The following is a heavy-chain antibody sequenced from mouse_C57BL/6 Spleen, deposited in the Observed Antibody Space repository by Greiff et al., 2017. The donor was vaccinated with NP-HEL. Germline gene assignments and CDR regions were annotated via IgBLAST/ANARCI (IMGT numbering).Heavy chain of an antibody. V-gene: IGHV3-6*01. CDR2: ISYDGSN. CDR1: GYSITSGYY. Sequence: VQLKESGPGLVKPSQSLSLTCSVTGYSITSGYYWNWIRQFPGNKLEWMGYISYDGSNNYNPSLKNRISITRDTSKNQFFLKLNSVTTEDTATYYCAREGYSNYVFAYWGQGTLVTVSA. CDR3: AREGYSNYVFAY. D-gene: IGHD2-5*01. J-gene: IGHJ3*01.